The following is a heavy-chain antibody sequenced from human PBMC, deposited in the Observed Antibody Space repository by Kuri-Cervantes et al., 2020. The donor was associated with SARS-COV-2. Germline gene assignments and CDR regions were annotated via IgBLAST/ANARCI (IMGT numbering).Heavy chain of an antibody. CDR1: GFTFSSYA. Sequence: GGSLRLSCAASGFTFSSYAMSWVRQAPGKGLEWVSAISGSGGSTYYADSMKGRFTISRDNSKNTLYLQMNSLRAEDTAVYYCAKDMYYDSSGFYDAFDIWGQGTMVTVSS. CDR2: ISGSGGST. J-gene: IGHJ3*02. V-gene: IGHV3-23*01. D-gene: IGHD3-22*01. CDR3: AKDMYYDSSGFYDAFDI.